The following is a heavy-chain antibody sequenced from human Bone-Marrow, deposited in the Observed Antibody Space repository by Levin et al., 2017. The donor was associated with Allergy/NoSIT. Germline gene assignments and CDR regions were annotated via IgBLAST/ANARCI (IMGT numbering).Heavy chain of an antibody. J-gene: IGHJ4*02. Sequence: PAGGSLRLSCAASGFTFSSYWMHWVRQAPGKGLVWVSRINSDGSVTNYADSVVGRVTISRANAENTLYLQMNGLRAEDTAVYYCARSGYTDGFNDWGYFDSWGQGTLVTVSS. CDR1: GFTFSSYW. V-gene: IGHV3-74*01. D-gene: IGHD5-18*01. CDR3: ARSGYTDGFNDWGYFDS. CDR2: INSDGSVT.